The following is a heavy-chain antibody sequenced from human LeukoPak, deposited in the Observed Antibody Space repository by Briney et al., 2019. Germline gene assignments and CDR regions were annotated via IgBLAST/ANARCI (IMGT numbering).Heavy chain of an antibody. J-gene: IGHJ4*02. CDR3: VRSHYDLYAFFDY. Sequence: GGSLRLSCAASGFTFNYYTMDRVRQAPGKGLEWVSSISSSSTNIHYADSVKGRFTISRDNAKNSLYLQMDSLRAEDTALYFCVRSHYDLYAFFDYWDQGTLVTVSS. V-gene: IGHV3-21*01. CDR1: GFTFNYYT. CDR2: ISSSSTNI. D-gene: IGHD3-22*01.